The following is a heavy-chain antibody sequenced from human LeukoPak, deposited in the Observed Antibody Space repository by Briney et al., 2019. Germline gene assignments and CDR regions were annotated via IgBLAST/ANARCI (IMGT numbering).Heavy chain of an antibody. Sequence: SETLSLTCAVYGGSFSGYYWSWIRQPPGKGLEWIGEINHSGSTYYNPSLKSRVTISVDTSKNQFSLKLSSVTAADTAVYYCARSHPILRYFDWLLPFDYWGQGTLVTVSS. CDR1: GGSFSGYY. CDR3: ARSHPILRYFDWLLPFDY. V-gene: IGHV4-34*01. J-gene: IGHJ4*02. CDR2: INHSGST. D-gene: IGHD3-9*01.